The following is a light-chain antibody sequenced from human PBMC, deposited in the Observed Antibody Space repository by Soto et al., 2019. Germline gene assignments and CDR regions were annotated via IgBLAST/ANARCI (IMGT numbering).Light chain of an antibody. CDR3: ATWDDSLNGVV. J-gene: IGLJ2*01. V-gene: IGLV2-14*01. Sequence: QSVLTQPASVSGSPGQSITISCTGTSSDVGAYNYVSWYQQHPGKAPKLMIYEVSYRPSGVSDRFSGSRSGNTASLTISGLQSEDEADYYCATWDDSLNGVVFGGGTKLTVL. CDR1: SSDVGAYNY. CDR2: EVS.